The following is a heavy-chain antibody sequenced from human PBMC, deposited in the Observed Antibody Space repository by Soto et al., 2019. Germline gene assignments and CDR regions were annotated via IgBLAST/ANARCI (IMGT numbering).Heavy chain of an antibody. CDR3: ARDEPRGFDP. CDR2: IYYSGST. J-gene: IGHJ5*02. Sequence: SETLSLTCTVSGGSISSGGYYWILIRQHPGKGLEWIGYIYYSGSTYYNPSLKSRVAISVDTSKNQFSLKLSSVTAADTAVYYCARDEPRGFDPWGQGTLVTVSS. CDR1: GGSISSGGYY. V-gene: IGHV4-31*03.